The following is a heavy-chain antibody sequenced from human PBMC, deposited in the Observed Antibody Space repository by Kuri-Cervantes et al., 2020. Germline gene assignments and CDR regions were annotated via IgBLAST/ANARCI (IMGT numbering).Heavy chain of an antibody. CDR1: GFTFTSSA. CDR3: ARGPPYGDAFDI. Sequence: SVKVSCKASGFTFTSSAVQWVRQARGQRLEWIGWIVVGSGNTNYAQKFQERVTITRDMSTSTAYMELSSLRSEDTAVYYCARGPPYGDAFDIWGQGTMVTVSS. J-gene: IGHJ3*02. D-gene: IGHD4-17*01. V-gene: IGHV1-58*01. CDR2: IVVGSGNT.